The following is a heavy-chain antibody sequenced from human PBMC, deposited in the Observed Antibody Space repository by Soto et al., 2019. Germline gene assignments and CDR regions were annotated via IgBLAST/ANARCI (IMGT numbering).Heavy chain of an antibody. J-gene: IGHJ4*02. Sequence: PGGSLRLSCAVSGFTFSAYWMHWVRQAPGKGLTWVSRISDDGSTATYADSVKGRFVTSRDNAKNSLYLEMNTLRADDSGLYYCARRPWVSSTGTGAHWGRGTLVTVSS. CDR2: ISDDGSTA. CDR3: ARRPWVSSTGTGAH. V-gene: IGHV3-74*01. CDR1: GFTFSAYW. D-gene: IGHD1-1*01.